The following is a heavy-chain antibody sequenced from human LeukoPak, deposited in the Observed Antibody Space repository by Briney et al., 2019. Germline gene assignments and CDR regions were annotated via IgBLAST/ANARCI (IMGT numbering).Heavy chain of an antibody. V-gene: IGHV4-59*01. CDR2: TYYGGTT. CDR1: GGSISSNY. Sequence: SETLSLTCTVSGGSISSNYWSWIGQPPGKGREWIGYTYYGGTTNYNPSLKSRVTISVDTSKTQFSLKLSSVTAADTAVYYCARVRADLVGATLDAFDIWGQGTMVTVSS. J-gene: IGHJ3*02. CDR3: ARVRADLVGATLDAFDI. D-gene: IGHD1-26*01.